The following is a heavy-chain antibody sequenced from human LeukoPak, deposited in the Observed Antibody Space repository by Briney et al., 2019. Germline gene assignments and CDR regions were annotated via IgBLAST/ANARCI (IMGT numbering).Heavy chain of an antibody. J-gene: IGHJ5*02. CDR3: AKGLVPAALRFPFDP. D-gene: IGHD2-2*01. V-gene: IGHV3-30*02. Sequence: GGSLRLSCAASGFTFSSYGMHWVRQAPGKGLEWVAFIRYDGSNKYYADSVKGRFTISRDNSKNTLYLQMNSLRAEDTAVYYCAKGLVPAALRFPFDPWGQGTLVTVSS. CDR2: IRYDGSNK. CDR1: GFTFSSYG.